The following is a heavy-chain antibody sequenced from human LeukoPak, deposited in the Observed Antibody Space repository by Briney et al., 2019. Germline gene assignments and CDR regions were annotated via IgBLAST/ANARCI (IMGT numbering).Heavy chain of an antibody. D-gene: IGHD2-15*01. V-gene: IGHV4-34*01. CDR1: GESLNDYY. Sequence: SETLSLTCGVYGESLNDYYWSWIRQSPGKGLEWIGEITHNGSTTFNPSLESRLTISVDTSKNQFSLKLTSVTAADASVYFCARGFCRGESCYSGEYFQHWGQGTLVTVSS. J-gene: IGHJ1*01. CDR2: ITHNGST. CDR3: ARGFCRGESCYSGEYFQH.